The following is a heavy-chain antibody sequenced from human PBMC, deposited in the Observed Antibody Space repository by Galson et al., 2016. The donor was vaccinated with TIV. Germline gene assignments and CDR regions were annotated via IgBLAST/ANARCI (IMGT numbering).Heavy chain of an antibody. CDR1: GGSLSTYT. CDR2: IILVVGLA. J-gene: IGHJ4*02. Sequence: SVKVSCKASGGSLSTYTISWVRQAPGQGLEWMGRIILVVGLANYAQKFQGRVTITADESTRIVNMELSSLRSEDTAVYYCAKDPYIYGSYLDHWGQGTLVTVSS. CDR3: AKDPYIYGSYLDH. V-gene: IGHV1-69*04. D-gene: IGHD5-18*01.